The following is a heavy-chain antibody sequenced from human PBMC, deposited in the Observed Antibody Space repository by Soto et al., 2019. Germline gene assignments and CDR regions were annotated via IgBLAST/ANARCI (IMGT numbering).Heavy chain of an antibody. V-gene: IGHV4-61*05. J-gene: IGHJ4*02. D-gene: IGHD3-22*01. Sequence: PSETLSLTCTVSGASISSSSYYWGWIRQPPGKGLEWIGYTYYSGSTNYNPSLKSRATISVDTSKNQFSLKLSSVTAADTAVYYCARSTYYYDSSGYSVWGQGTLVTVS. CDR3: ARSTYYYDSSGYSV. CDR1: GASISSSSYY. CDR2: TYYSGST.